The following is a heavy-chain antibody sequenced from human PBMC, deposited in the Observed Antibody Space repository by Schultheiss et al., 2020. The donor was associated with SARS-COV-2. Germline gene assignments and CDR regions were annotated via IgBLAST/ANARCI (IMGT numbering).Heavy chain of an antibody. CDR1: GGSISSYY. CDR3: ARVLLGKYYFDY. V-gene: IGHV4-59*01. J-gene: IGHJ4*02. CDR2: IYYSGST. Sequence: SQTLSLTCTVSGGSISSYYWSWIRQPPGKGLEWIGYIYYSGSTNYNPSLKSRVTISVDTSKNQFSLQLSSVTAADTAVYYCARVLLGKYYFDYWGQGTLVTVSS. D-gene: IGHD7-27*01.